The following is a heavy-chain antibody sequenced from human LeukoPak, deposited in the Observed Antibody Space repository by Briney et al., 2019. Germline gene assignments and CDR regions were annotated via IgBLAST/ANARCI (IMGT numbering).Heavy chain of an antibody. CDR1: GFTFSNAW. CDR2: TRNRADGYTT. J-gene: IGHJ4*02. Sequence: QSGGSLRLSCAASGFTFSNAWMSWVRQAPGRGLEWIGRTRNRADGYTTYYAASVKGRFTISRDESKNSLYLQMNSLTTEDTAIYYCARDYFYYWGQGTLVTVSS. CDR3: ARDYFYY. V-gene: IGHV3-72*01.